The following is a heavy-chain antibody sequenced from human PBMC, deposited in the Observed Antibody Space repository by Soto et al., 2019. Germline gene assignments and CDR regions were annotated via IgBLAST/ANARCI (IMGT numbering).Heavy chain of an antibody. D-gene: IGHD1-7*01. CDR1: GGRYSDYD. CDR3: ARDSLTGNYFDP. V-gene: IGHV4-34*01. Sequence: PSGTLSLTCAVYGGRYSDYDWTWIRQPPGKGLEWIGEIHHSGSTNYNPSLKSRVTIPVDKSKNQFTLTLSFVTAADTAVYYCARDSLTGNYFDPWGQGTLVTVSS. J-gene: IGHJ5*02. CDR2: IHHSGST.